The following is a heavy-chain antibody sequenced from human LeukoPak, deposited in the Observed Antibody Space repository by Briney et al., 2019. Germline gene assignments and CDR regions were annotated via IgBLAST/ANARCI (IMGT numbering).Heavy chain of an antibody. Sequence: SETLSLTCTVSGYSITNAYYWGWIRQPPGKGLQWIGSIYHSGNTYYNPSLKSRVTISVDTSKNQFSLKLNSVPAADTAVYYCARLATAGTYYFDYWGQGTLVTVSS. CDR3: ARLATAGTYYFDY. CDR2: IYHSGNT. J-gene: IGHJ4*02. CDR1: GYSITNAYY. D-gene: IGHD6-13*01. V-gene: IGHV4-38-2*02.